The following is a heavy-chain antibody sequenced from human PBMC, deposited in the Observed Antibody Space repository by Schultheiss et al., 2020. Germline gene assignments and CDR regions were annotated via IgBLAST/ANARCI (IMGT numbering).Heavy chain of an antibody. CDR2: IYYSGST. Sequence: SQTLSLTCAVYGGSFSGYYWSWIRQPPGKGLEWIGSIYYSGSTYYNPSLKSRVTISVDTSKNQFSLKLSSVTAADTAVYYCARAYSSGWYGDAFDIWGQGTLVTVSS. V-gene: IGHV4-34*01. J-gene: IGHJ3*02. CDR3: ARAYSSGWYGDAFDI. D-gene: IGHD6-19*01. CDR1: GGSFSGYY.